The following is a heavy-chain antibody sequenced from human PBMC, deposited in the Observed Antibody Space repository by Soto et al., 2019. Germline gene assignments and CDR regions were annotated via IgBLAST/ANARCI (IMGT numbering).Heavy chain of an antibody. CDR1: GGSISSYY. J-gene: IGHJ4*02. CDR2: IYYSGST. V-gene: IGHV4-59*01. D-gene: IGHD3-22*01. Sequence: SETLSLSCTVSGGSISSYYWNWIRQPPGKGLEWIGYIYYSGSTNYNPSLKSRVTISVDTSRNQFSLRLSSVTAADTAVYYCAREPYSDSSSYANFDYGGQGTLVTVSS. CDR3: AREPYSDSSSYANFDY.